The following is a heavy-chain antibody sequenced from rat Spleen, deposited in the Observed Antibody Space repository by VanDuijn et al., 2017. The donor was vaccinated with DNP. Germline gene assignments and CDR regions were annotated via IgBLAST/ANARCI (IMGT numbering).Heavy chain of an antibody. CDR1: GFTFNHYW. V-gene: IGHV5-31*01. J-gene: IGHJ2*01. D-gene: IGHD1-3*01. Sequence: EVQLVESGGDLVQPGRSLKLSCVASGFTFNHYWMAWIRQVPGKGLEWVTSITGSGGKTYYPYSVKGRFTISRDNSNNSLYLQMDSPRSEDTATYYCARHNSGSYYFDFWGQGVMVTVSS. CDR2: ITGSGGKT. CDR3: ARHNSGSYYFDF.